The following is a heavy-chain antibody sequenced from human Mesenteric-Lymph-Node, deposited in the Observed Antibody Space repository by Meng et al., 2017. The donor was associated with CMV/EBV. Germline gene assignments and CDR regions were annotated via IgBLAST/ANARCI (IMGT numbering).Heavy chain of an antibody. J-gene: IGHJ6*02. CDR3: ARDQDTGLLPDHYYAMDV. CDR1: GFTFSSYW. CDR2: ISPDGRNT. Sequence: GESLKISCTASGFTFSSYWMHWVRQAPGKGLVWVSRISPDGRNTPYADSVKGRFTISRDNAKNTLYLQMNSLRVEDTAVYYCARDQDTGLLPDHYYAMDVWGQGTTVTVSS. D-gene: IGHD3-22*01. V-gene: IGHV3-74*01.